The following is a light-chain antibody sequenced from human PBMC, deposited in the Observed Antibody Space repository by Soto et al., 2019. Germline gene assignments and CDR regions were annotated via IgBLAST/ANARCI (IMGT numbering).Light chain of an antibody. Sequence: DVPMTQSPSTLSASVGDRVTITCRASQSISSWLAWYQQKPGKAPKLLIYGASSLERGVPSRFSGSGSGTEFTLTITSLQPEDFATYYCQHERTFGQGTKVEVK. CDR2: GAS. CDR3: QHERT. CDR1: QSISSW. J-gene: IGKJ1*01. V-gene: IGKV1-5*01.